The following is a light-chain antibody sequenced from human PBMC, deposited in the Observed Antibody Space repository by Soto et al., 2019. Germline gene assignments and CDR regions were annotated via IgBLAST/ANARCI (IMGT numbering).Light chain of an antibody. CDR2: GAS. Sequence: TQSPATLSLSPGERATLSCRASQSVSSYLAWYQQKPGQAPRLLIYGASNRATGIPDRFSGSGSATDFTLTISRLEPEDFAVYFCQQSGSSPLTFGGGTKVDIK. CDR1: QSVSSY. CDR3: QQSGSSPLT. J-gene: IGKJ4*01. V-gene: IGKV3-20*01.